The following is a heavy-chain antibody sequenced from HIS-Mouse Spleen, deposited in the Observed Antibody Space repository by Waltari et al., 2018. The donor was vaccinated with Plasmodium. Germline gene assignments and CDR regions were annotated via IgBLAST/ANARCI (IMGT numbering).Heavy chain of an antibody. CDR1: GLPLRTFV. J-gene: IGHJ5*02. D-gene: IGHD2-15*01. CDR3: AKDPYCSGGSCYSP. CDR2: ISYDGSNK. Sequence: QVQLVESGGGVVKPGRSTRLSCAASGLPLRTFVFHWVRQAPGKGLEWVAVISYDGSNKYYADSVKGRFTISRDNSKNTLYLQMNSLRAEDTAVYYCAKDPYCSGGSCYSPWGQGTLVTVSS. V-gene: IGHV3-30*18.